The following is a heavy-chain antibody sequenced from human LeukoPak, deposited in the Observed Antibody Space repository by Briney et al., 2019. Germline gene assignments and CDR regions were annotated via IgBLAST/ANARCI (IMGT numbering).Heavy chain of an antibody. CDR2: IYSGGST. J-gene: IGHJ6*02. V-gene: IGHV3-53*04. CDR3: AREGSGSYGYYYYGMDV. CDR1: GGSISSSNDY. Sequence: ETLSLTCTVSGGSISSSNDYWGWVRQPPGKGLEWVSVIYSGGSTYYADSVKGRFTISRHNSKNTLYLQMNSLRAEDTAVYYCAREGSGSYGYYYYGMDVWGQGTTVTVSS. D-gene: IGHD3-10*01.